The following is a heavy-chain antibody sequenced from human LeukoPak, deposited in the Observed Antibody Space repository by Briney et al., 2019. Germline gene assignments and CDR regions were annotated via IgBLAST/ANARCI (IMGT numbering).Heavy chain of an antibody. V-gene: IGHV1-69*02. CDR3: ARVGGARVD. CDR2: IIPILGIA. Sequence: SVTVSCKASGGAFSSYTISWVRQAPAQGLEWMGRIIPILGIANYAHKFQGRLTIIANKSTSTAYMELSSLRSEDTAVYYCARVGGARVDWGQGTLVTVSS. CDR1: GGAFSSYT. J-gene: IGHJ4*02. D-gene: IGHD1-26*01.